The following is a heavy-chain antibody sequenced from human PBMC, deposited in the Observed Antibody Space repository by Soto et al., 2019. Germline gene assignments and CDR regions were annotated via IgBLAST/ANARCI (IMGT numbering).Heavy chain of an antibody. Sequence: SETRSRTWTVSGDSINNYYWSWIRQAPGRTLEWMGYVYWTGSTRYNPSLESRVTMSVDTSKNQFSLKLRSLNATDTAVYYCAKYRRTPAEGYPLDYLGRGTLVTVSS. D-gene: IGHD2-15*01. CDR2: VYWTGST. CDR1: GDSINNYY. J-gene: IGHJ4*02. CDR3: AKYRRTPAEGYPLDY. V-gene: IGHV4-59*01.